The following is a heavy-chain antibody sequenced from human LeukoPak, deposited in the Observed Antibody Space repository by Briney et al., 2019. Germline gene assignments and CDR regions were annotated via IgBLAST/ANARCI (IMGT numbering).Heavy chain of an antibody. D-gene: IGHD6-6*01. Sequence: GGSLRLSCAASGVTLSAYAMSWVRQAPGKGLEWVSSMSVSGDRTYCVDSVKGRFTISRDSSKNMLYLQMNSLRVEDTAVYFCAKDLGSSPPGDFWGQGTLVTVSS. CDR2: MSVSGDRT. CDR3: AKDLGSSPPGDF. CDR1: GVTLSAYA. V-gene: IGHV3-23*01. J-gene: IGHJ4*02.